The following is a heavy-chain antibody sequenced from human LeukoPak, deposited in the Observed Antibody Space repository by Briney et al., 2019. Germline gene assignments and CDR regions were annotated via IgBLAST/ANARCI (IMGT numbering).Heavy chain of an antibody. D-gene: IGHD2-21*02. Sequence: GGSLRLSCAASGFTFSSYGMHWVRQAPGKGLEWVAVISYDGSNKYYADSVKGRFTISRDNSNNTLYLQMNSVRAEDTAVYYCAXEGHTAHAFDIWGQGTMVTVSS. CDR3: AXEGHTAHAFDI. J-gene: IGHJ3*02. CDR2: ISYDGSNK. CDR1: GFTFSSYG. V-gene: IGHV3-30*18.